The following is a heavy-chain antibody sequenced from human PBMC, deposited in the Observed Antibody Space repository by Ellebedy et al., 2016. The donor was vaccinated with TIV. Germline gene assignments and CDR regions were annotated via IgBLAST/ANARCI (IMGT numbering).Heavy chain of an antibody. CDR2: ISSSSSYI. CDR1: GFSFSTSW. D-gene: IGHD3-3*01. Sequence: GGSLRLSCAASGFSFSTSWMHWVRQAPGKGLEWVSSISSSSSYIYYADSVKGRFTISRDNAKNSLYLQMNSLRAEDTAVYYCAREYYGLDYWGQGTLVTVSS. CDR3: AREYYGLDY. V-gene: IGHV3-21*01. J-gene: IGHJ4*02.